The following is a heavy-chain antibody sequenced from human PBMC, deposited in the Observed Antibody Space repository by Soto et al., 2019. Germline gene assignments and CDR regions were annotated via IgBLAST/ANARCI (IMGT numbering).Heavy chain of an antibody. CDR3: TSFLPSLVDYYYYYGMDV. Sequence: GGSLRLSCTASGFTFGDNAMSWVRQAPGKGLEWVGLIRSKAYGGTTEYASSVKGRFTISRDESKSIAYLQMNSLKTEDTAVYYCTSFLPSLVDYYYYYGMDVWGQGTTVTVSS. CDR2: IRSKAYGGTT. CDR1: GFTFGDNA. V-gene: IGHV3-49*04. J-gene: IGHJ6*02.